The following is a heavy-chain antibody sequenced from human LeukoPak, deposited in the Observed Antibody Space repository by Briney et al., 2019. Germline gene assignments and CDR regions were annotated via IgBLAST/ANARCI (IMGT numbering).Heavy chain of an antibody. D-gene: IGHD3-9*01. J-gene: IGHJ3*02. CDR1: GYTSSNYC. CDR3: AKDPRNILTGDYDDFDI. Sequence: ASVKVSCKASGYTSSNYCIHWLRQAPGQGFEWMGIFNPTYSSPIYAQTFEGRVTMTSDMSTSTFYMELSTLRSEDTAVYFCAKDPRNILTGDYDDFDIWGQGTMVIVSS. CDR2: FNPTYSSP. V-gene: IGHV1-46*01.